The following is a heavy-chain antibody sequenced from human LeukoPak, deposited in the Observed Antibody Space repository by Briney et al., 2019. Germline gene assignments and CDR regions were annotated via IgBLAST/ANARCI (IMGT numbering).Heavy chain of an antibody. CDR3: TRRMSDDSSGYYRN. D-gene: IGHD3-22*01. CDR1: GFTFSDSA. CDR2: IRSKANSYAT. Sequence: GGSLRLSCAASGFTFSDSAIHWVRQASGKGLEWVGRIRSKANSYATAYAASAKGRFSISRDDSKNTAYLQMNSLKTEDTAVYYCTRRMSDDSSGYYRNWGQGTLVTVSS. V-gene: IGHV3-73*01. J-gene: IGHJ4*02.